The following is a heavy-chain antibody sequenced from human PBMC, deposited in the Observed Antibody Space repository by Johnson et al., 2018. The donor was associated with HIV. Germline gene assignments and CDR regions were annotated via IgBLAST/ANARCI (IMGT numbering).Heavy chain of an antibody. CDR1: GVTSTDYG. Sequence: VQLVESGGGVVRPGWSLRLSCAVSGVTSTDYGMSWVRQAPGKGLEWISGINWNGDSPGYADSVKGRFTISRDNAKNSLYLQMNSLRAEDTAVYYCARGRYAFDIWGQGTMVTVSS. CDR2: INWNGDSP. V-gene: IGHV3-20*04. CDR3: ARGRYAFDI. J-gene: IGHJ3*02.